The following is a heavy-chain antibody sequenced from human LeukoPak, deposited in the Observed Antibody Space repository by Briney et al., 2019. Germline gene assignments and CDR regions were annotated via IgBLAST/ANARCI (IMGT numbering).Heavy chain of an antibody. J-gene: IGHJ4*02. CDR3: ARGTLNIPGEHGAFDY. D-gene: IGHD1-14*01. CDR2: ITWDGGST. CDR1: GFTFDDYT. V-gene: IGHV3-43*01. Sequence: GGSLRLSCAASGFTFDDYTMHWVRQAPGKGLEWVSLITWDGGSTYYADSVKGRFTISRDNSKNSLYLQMNSLRAEDTAVYYCARGTLNIPGEHGAFDYWGQGTLVTVSS.